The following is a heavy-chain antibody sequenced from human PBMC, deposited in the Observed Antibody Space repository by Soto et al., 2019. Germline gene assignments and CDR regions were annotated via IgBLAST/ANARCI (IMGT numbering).Heavy chain of an antibody. D-gene: IGHD1-26*01. Sequence: SETLSLTCTVSGGSISSYYWSWIRQPPGKGLEWIGYIYYSGSTNYNPSLKSRVTISVDTSKNQFSLKLSSVTAADTAVYYCARDKDGGSYSGFLFDYWGHGTLVTVSS. CDR1: GGSISSYY. V-gene: IGHV4-59*01. J-gene: IGHJ5*01. CDR3: ARDKDGGSYSGFLFDY. CDR2: IYYSGST.